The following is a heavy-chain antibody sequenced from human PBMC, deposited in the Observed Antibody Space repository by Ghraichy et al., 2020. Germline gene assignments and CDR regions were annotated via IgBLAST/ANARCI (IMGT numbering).Heavy chain of an antibody. V-gene: IGHV3-30*18. CDR1: GVTFSSYG. CDR2: ISYDGSNK. CDR3: ANLQQNTPFDH. J-gene: IGHJ4*02. D-gene: IGHD1/OR15-1a*01. Sequence: GALRLSCAASGVTFSSYGMHWVRQAPGKGLEWVAFISYDGSNKYYADSVKGRFTISRDNSKNTLYLQMNILRTEDTAVYYCANLQQNTPFDHWGQGTLVTVSS.